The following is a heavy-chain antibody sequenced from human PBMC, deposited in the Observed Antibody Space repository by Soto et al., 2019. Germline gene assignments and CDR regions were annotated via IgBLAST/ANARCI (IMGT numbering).Heavy chain of an antibody. CDR1: GFTFSSYA. CDR3: ARVACRSTSCPIDY. V-gene: IGHV3-30-3*01. CDR2: ISYDGSNK. J-gene: IGHJ4*02. Sequence: PVGSLRLSCAASGFTFSSYAMHWVRQAPGKGLEWVAVISYDGSNKYYADSVKGRFTISRDNSKNTLYLQMNSLRAEDAAVYYCARVACRSTSCPIDYWGQGTLVTVSS. D-gene: IGHD2-2*01.